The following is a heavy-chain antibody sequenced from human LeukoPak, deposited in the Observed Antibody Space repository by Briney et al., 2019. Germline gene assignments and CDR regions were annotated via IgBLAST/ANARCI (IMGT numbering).Heavy chain of an antibody. Sequence: ASVKVSCKASGYTFTSYATHWVRQAPGQRLEWMGWINAGNGNTKYSQRFQGRVTITRDTSASTAYMELSSLRSEDTAVYYCARASRMYYYDSSGYFRDWGQGTLVTVSS. D-gene: IGHD3-22*01. CDR1: GYTFTSYA. V-gene: IGHV1-3*01. CDR2: INAGNGNT. CDR3: ARASRMYYYDSSGYFRD. J-gene: IGHJ4*02.